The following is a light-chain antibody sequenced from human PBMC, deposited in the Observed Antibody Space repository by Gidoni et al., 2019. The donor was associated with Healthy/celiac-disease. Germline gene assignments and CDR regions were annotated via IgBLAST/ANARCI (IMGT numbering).Light chain of an antibody. V-gene: IGLV6-57*04. CDR3: QSYDRSNRV. J-gene: IGLJ3*02. Sequence: ILTPPHSVSESPAQTVTISCTRSSGSIASNYVQWYQQRPGSAPTTVIYEDNHRPSGVPDRFSGSIDSSSNSASLTISGLKTEDEADYYCQSYDRSNRVFGGGTKLTVL. CDR1: SGSIASNY. CDR2: EDN.